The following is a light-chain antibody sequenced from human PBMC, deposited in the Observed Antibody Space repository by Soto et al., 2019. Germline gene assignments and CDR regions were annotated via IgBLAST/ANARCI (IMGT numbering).Light chain of an antibody. Sequence: QSVLTQPPSVSGAPGQRVTISCTGSSSNIGAGYDVHWYQQLPGTAPKLLIYGNSNRPSGVPDRFSGSKSGTSASLAITGLQAEDEADYYCQSYDSSRGGVFGGGTNLTVL. CDR3: QSYDSSRGGV. CDR1: SSNIGAGYD. CDR2: GNS. V-gene: IGLV1-40*01. J-gene: IGLJ2*01.